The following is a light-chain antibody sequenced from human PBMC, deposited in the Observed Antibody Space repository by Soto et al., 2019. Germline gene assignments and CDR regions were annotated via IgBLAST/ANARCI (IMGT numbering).Light chain of an antibody. CDR3: QRYNTYPLT. CDR1: ESISYW. CDR2: KAS. J-gene: IGKJ3*01. Sequence: DIQMTQSPSTLSASVGDRVTITCRASESISYWLAWYQQKPGKAPKLLIYKASSLESGVPSRFSGSGSGTEFTLTISSLQPDDFATYYCQRYNTYPLTFGPGTKVDIK. V-gene: IGKV1-5*03.